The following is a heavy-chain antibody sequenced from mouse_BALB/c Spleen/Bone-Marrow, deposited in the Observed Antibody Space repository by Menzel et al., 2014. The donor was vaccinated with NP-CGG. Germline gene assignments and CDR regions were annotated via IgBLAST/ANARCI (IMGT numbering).Heavy chain of an antibody. Sequence: AQLQQSGAELMKPGASVKISCKATGYTFSNYWIDWVKQRPGHGLEWIGEILPGSGTANYNEKFKGKATLTADTSSEXAXMXXSSLTSEDSALYYCARASVVPYYFDFWGQGTTLTGSS. CDR2: ILPGSGTA. CDR3: ARASVVPYYFDF. V-gene: IGHV1-9*01. CDR1: GYTFSNYW. D-gene: IGHD1-1*01. J-gene: IGHJ2*01.